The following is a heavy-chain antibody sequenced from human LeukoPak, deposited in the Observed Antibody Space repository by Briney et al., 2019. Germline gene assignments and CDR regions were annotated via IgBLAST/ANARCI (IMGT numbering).Heavy chain of an antibody. CDR2: IYYSGST. J-gene: IGHJ4*02. V-gene: IGHV4-30-4*01. CDR1: GGSLSSGDYY. CDR3: ASVDYYGSGSYFDY. D-gene: IGHD3-10*01. Sequence: SQTLSLTCTVSGGSLSSGDYYWRWIRQPPGKGLEWLGYIYYSGSTYYNPSLKSRVTISVDTPKNQFSLKLSSVTAADTAVYYCASVDYYGSGSYFDYWGQGTLVTVSS.